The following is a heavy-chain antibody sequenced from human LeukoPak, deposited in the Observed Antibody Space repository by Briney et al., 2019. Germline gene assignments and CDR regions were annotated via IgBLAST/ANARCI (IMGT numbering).Heavy chain of an antibody. CDR1: GGSISSYY. J-gene: IGHJ4*02. D-gene: IGHD1-1*01. V-gene: IGHV4-59*01. CDR2: IYYSGST. CDR3: ASTRYPLDY. Sequence: PSGTLSLTCTVSGGSISSYYWSWIRQPPGKGLEWIGYIYYSGSTNYNPSLKSRVTISVDTSKNQFSLKLSSVTAADTAVYYCASTRYPLDYWGQGTLVTVSS.